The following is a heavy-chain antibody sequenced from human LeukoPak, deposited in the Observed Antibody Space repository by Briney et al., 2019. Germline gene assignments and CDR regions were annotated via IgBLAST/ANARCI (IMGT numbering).Heavy chain of an antibody. Sequence: GGSLRLSCAASGFTFSSYWMSCVRQAPGKGLEWVADIKQDGSEKYYVDSAKGRFTISRDNAKNSVYLQMNSLRAEDTAVYYCARDQGWFDPWGQGTLVTVSS. V-gene: IGHV3-7*01. J-gene: IGHJ5*02. CDR1: GFTFSSYW. CDR3: ARDQGWFDP. CDR2: IKQDGSEK.